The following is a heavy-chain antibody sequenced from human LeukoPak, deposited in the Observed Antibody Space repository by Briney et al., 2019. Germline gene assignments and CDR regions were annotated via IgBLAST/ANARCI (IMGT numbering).Heavy chain of an antibody. CDR2: INWNGGST. Sequence: GGSLRLSCAASGFTFSSCEMNWVRQAPGKGLEWVSGINWNGGSTGYADSVKGRFTISRDNAKNSLYLQMNSLRAEDTALYYCARGRKGGGDCSDYWGQGTLVTVSS. V-gene: IGHV3-20*04. CDR3: ARGRKGGGDCSDY. J-gene: IGHJ4*02. D-gene: IGHD2-21*02. CDR1: GFTFSSCE.